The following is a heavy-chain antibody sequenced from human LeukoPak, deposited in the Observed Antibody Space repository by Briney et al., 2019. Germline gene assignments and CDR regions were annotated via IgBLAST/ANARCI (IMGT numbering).Heavy chain of an antibody. CDR2: ISYSGRT. CDR3: ARLRAYYYDSSGYYNFDY. V-gene: IGHV4-39*01. Sequence: SETLSLTCTVSGGSTSSSSFYWGWIRQPPGKGLECIGRISYSGRTYYNPSLQSRVTISVDTSRNQFSLRLSSVTAADTAVYYCARLRAYYYDSSGYYNFDYWGQGTLVTVSS. CDR1: GGSTSSSSFY. J-gene: IGHJ4*02. D-gene: IGHD3-22*01.